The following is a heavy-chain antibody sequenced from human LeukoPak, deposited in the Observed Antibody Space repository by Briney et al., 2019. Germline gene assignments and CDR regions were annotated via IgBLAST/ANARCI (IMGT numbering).Heavy chain of an antibody. J-gene: IGHJ4*02. CDR2: IYPGDSDA. CDR1: GFTFSSYS. Sequence: GGSLRLSCAASGFTFSSYSMNWVRQAPGKGLEWMGIIYPGDSDARYSPSFQGQVTISADKSIGTAYLQWSSLKASDTAMYYCARQGGRAAAGSFWGQGTLVTVSS. CDR3: ARQGGRAAAGSF. D-gene: IGHD6-13*01. V-gene: IGHV5-51*01.